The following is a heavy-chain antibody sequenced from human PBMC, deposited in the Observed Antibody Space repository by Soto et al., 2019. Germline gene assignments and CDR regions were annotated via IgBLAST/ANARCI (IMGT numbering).Heavy chain of an antibody. D-gene: IGHD3-10*01. J-gene: IGHJ6*02. CDR1: GYSISSGYY. CDR2: IYHSGST. Sequence: PSETLSLTCAVSGYSISSGYYWGWLRQPPGKGLEWIGEIYHSGSTNYNPSLKSRVTISVDKSKNQFSLKLSSVTAADTAVYYCARCYGSGSSYYYYYGMDVWGQGTTVTVSS. CDR3: ARCYGSGSSYYYYYGMDV. V-gene: IGHV4-38-2*01.